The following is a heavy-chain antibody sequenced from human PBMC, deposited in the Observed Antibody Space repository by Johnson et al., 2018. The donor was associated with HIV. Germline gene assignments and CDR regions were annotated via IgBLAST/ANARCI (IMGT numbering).Heavy chain of an antibody. Sequence: QMLLVESGGDVVQPGGSLRLSCAASGFTFSSYGMHWVRQAPGKGLEWVAFIGFDGTKSYYADSLKGRFTISRDNSKNMLDLQMNSLRAGDAAVYYCARDYRGRTVDAFDVWGQGTLVIVSS. CDR2: IGFDGTKS. D-gene: IGHD3-16*02. V-gene: IGHV3-30*02. CDR3: ARDYRGRTVDAFDV. CDR1: GFTFSSYG. J-gene: IGHJ3*01.